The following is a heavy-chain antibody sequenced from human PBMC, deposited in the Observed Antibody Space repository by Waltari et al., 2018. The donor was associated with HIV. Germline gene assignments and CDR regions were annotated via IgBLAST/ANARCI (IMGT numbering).Heavy chain of an antibody. CDR2: ISYDGSNK. CDR3: AKAGLEGYSSGCLYFDY. J-gene: IGHJ4*02. D-gene: IGHD6-19*01. CDR1: GFTFSSYG. V-gene: IGHV3-30*18. Sequence: QVQLVESGGGVVQPGRSLRLSCAASGFTFSSYGMPWVRPAPGRGLEWVAVISYDGSNKYYADSVKGRFTISRDNSKNTLYLQMNSLRAEDTAVYYCAKAGLEGYSSGCLYFDYWGQGTLVTVSS.